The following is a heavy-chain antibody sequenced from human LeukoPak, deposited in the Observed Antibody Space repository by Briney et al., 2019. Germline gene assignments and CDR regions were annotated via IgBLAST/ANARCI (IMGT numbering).Heavy chain of an antibody. CDR3: ARNYYYDSSGYSTYYYYGMDV. D-gene: IGHD3-22*01. Sequence: SETLSLTCTVSGGSISSYYWSWIRQPPGKGLEWIGYIYYSGSANYNPFLKSRVTISVDTSKNQFSLKLSSVTAADTAVYYCARNYYYDSSGYSTYYYYGMDVWGQGTTVTVSS. CDR2: IYYSGSA. V-gene: IGHV4-59*01. CDR1: GGSISSYY. J-gene: IGHJ6*02.